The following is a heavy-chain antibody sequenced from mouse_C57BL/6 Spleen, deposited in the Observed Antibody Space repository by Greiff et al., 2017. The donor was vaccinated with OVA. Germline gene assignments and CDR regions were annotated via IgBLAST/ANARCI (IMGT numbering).Heavy chain of an antibody. Sequence: VQLQQPGAELVRPGSSVKLSCKASGYTFTSYWMDWVKQRPGQGLEWIGNIYPSDSETHYNQKFKDKATLTVDKSSSTAYMQLSSLTSEDSAVYYCARSHSILLAMDYWGQGTSVTVSS. J-gene: IGHJ4*01. D-gene: IGHD1-1*01. V-gene: IGHV1-61*01. CDR2: IYPSDSET. CDR1: GYTFTSYW. CDR3: ARSHSILLAMDY.